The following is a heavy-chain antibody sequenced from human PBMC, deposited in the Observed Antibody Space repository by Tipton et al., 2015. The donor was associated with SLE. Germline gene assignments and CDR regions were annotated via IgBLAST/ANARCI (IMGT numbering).Heavy chain of an antibody. CDR2: ISGSDGST. Sequence: SLRLSCAASRFTFSTYGMRWVRQSPEKGLEWVSSISGSDGSTYYADSVKGRFTISRDNSKNTLYLQMNSLRAEDTAVYYCAKGRYYDSISYSMDVWGQGTTVTVSS. CDR1: RFTFSTYG. CDR3: AKGRYYDSISYSMDV. D-gene: IGHD3-22*01. V-gene: IGHV3-23*01. J-gene: IGHJ6*02.